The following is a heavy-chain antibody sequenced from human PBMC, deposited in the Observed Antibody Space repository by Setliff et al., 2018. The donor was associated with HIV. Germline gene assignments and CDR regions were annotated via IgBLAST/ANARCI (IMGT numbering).Heavy chain of an antibody. CDR2: ISSSGSTI. Sequence: LRLSCAASGFTLNTYWMNWVRQLPGKGLEWVSYISSSGSTIYYADSVKGRFTISRDNAKNSLYLQMNSLRAEDTAVYYCARDKEGYYYYYMDVWGKGTTVTVSS. CDR1: GFTLNTYW. CDR3: ARDKEGYYYYYMDV. J-gene: IGHJ6*03. V-gene: IGHV3-48*03.